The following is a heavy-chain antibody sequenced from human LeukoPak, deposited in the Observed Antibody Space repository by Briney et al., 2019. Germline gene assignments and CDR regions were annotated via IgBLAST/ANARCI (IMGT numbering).Heavy chain of an antibody. CDR3: AKDRGARVRSIDY. D-gene: IGHD4-17*01. Sequence: GGSLRLSCAASGFTFSSYGMHWVRQAPGKGLEWVAVISYDGSNKYYADSVKGRFTISRDNPKNTLYLQMNSLRAEDTAVYYCAKDRGARVRSIDYWGQGTLVTVSS. CDR2: ISYDGSNK. J-gene: IGHJ4*02. V-gene: IGHV3-30*18. CDR1: GFTFSSYG.